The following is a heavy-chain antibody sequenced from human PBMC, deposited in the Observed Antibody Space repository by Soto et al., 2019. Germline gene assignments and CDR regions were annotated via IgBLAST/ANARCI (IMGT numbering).Heavy chain of an antibody. V-gene: IGHV1-18*01. Sequence: ASVKVSCKASGYTFTSYGISWVRQAPGQGLEWMGWISAYNGNTNYAQKLQGRVTMTTDTSTSTAYVELRSLRSDDTAVYYCERVAPTYYYDSSGYYPDYWGQGTLVTVSS. CDR1: GYTFTSYG. D-gene: IGHD3-22*01. CDR2: ISAYNGNT. J-gene: IGHJ4*02. CDR3: ERVAPTYYYDSSGYYPDY.